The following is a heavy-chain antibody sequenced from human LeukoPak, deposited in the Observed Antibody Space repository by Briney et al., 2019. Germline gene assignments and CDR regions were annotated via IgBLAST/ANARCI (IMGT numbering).Heavy chain of an antibody. CDR2: ISVSCGST. D-gene: IGHD3-3*01. J-gene: IGHJ5*02. Sequence: ACVSAISVSCGSTYYAASVKGRFTISRDNSKNTLYLQMNSLRAEDTAVYYCAKDYDFWSAWGQGTLVTVSS. V-gene: IGHV3-23*01. CDR3: AKDYDFWSA.